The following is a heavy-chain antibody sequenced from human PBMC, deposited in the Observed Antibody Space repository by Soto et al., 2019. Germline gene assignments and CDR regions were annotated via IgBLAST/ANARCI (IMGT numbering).Heavy chain of an antibody. CDR3: ATVHGTSRSFDS. CDR1: GFSFSKYG. Sequence: QVLLVESGGGVVRPGRSLRLSCGASGFSFSKYGMHWVRQAPGEGLEWLSLISHDGSEKWYAESVKGRFTISRDNSKNTLYLQMSGLRAEDTAVYYCATVHGTSRSFDSWGQGTLVTVSS. V-gene: IGHV3-33*08. CDR2: ISHDGSEK. J-gene: IGHJ4*02.